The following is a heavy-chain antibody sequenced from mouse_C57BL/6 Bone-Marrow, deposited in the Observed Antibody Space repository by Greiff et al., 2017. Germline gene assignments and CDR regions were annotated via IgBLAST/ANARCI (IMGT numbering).Heavy chain of an antibody. J-gene: IGHJ2*01. CDR3: AREGGSPDY. CDR2: IYPGSGNT. D-gene: IGHD6-1*01. Sequence: QVQLQQSGPELVKPGASVKISCKASGYSFTSYYIHWVKQRPGQGLEWIGWIYPGSGNTNYNEKFKGKATLTADPSSSTAYMQLSSLTSEDSAVYYCAREGGSPDYWGQGTTLTVAS. CDR1: GYSFTSYY. V-gene: IGHV1-66*01.